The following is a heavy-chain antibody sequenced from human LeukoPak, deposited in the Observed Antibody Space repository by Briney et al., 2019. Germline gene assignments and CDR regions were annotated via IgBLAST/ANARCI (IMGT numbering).Heavy chain of an antibody. CDR2: ISSSGSTI. CDR3: ARAPTRYYDSRIMFGY. D-gene: IGHD3-22*01. V-gene: IGHV3-11*04. Sequence: GGSLRLSCAASGFTFSDYYMSWIRQAPGKGLEWVSYISSSGSTIYYADSVKGRFTISRDNAKNSLDLQMNSLRAEDTAVYYCARAPTRYYDSRIMFGYWGQGTLVTVSS. J-gene: IGHJ4*02. CDR1: GFTFSDYY.